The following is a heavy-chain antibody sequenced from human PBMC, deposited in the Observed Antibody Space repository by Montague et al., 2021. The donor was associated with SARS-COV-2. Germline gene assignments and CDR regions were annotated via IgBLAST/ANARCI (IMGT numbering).Heavy chain of an antibody. V-gene: IGHV6-1*01. CDR2: TYYRPKWYN. CDR3: ARKMDSSFDV. Sequence: VSPGASLSSDSLSWHWINQSPSRGLEWLASTYYRPKWYNDSAPSVSGRVTVKPDTSRNQFSLHLDSVTPEDTALYFCARKMDSSFDVWGKGTMVIVSS. D-gene: IGHD2-2*03. CDR1: GASLSSDSLS. J-gene: IGHJ3*01.